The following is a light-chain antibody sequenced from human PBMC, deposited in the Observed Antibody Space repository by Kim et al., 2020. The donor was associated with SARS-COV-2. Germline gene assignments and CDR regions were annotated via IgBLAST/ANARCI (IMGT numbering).Light chain of an antibody. Sequence: SVGDRVTITCRASQTIRNYLNWYQQKPGKAPKVLIYAASSLQSGVPTRFSGSGSGTDFTLTISSLQTEDFATYYCQQSYSTPRLTFGGGTKVEIK. CDR1: QTIRNY. J-gene: IGKJ4*01. CDR2: AAS. V-gene: IGKV1-39*01. CDR3: QQSYSTPRLT.